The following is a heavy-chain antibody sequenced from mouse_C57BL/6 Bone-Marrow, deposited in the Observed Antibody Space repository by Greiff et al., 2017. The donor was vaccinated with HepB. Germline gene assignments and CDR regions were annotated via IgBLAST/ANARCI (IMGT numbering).Heavy chain of an antibody. Sequence: VQLQESGAELVRPGASVTLSCKASGYTFTDYEMHWVKQTPVHGLEWIGAIDPETGGTAYNQKFKGKAILTADKSSSTAYMELRSLTSEDSAVYYFRQLRLRGYYAMDYWGQGTSVTVAS. D-gene: IGHD3-2*02. CDR1: GYTFTDYE. V-gene: IGHV1-15*01. CDR3: RQLRLRGYYAMDY. J-gene: IGHJ4*01. CDR2: IDPETGGT.